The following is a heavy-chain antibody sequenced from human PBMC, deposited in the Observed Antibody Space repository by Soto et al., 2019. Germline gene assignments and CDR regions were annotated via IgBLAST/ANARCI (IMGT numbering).Heavy chain of an antibody. J-gene: IGHJ4*02. CDR3: ASYGGYSYGIDY. Sequence: SETLSLTCTVSGGSISSYYWSWIRQPPGKGLEWIGYIYYSGSTNYNPSLKSRVTISVDTSKNQFSLKLSSVTAADTAVYYCASYGGYSYGIDYWGQGTLVTVSS. V-gene: IGHV4-59*01. CDR1: GGSISSYY. CDR2: IYYSGST. D-gene: IGHD5-18*01.